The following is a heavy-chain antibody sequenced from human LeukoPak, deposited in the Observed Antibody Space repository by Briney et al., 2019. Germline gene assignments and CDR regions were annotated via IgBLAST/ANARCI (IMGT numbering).Heavy chain of an antibody. CDR2: ISSSSSTI. CDR3: ARGIFWSGYYSDY. J-gene: IGHJ4*02. V-gene: IGHV3-48*04. D-gene: IGHD3-3*01. CDR1: GFTFSSYS. Sequence: GGSLTLSCAASGFTFSSYSMNWVRQAPGKGLEWVSYISSSSSTIYYADSVKGRFTISRDNAKDSLYLQMNSLRAEDTAVYYCARGIFWSGYYSDYWGQGTLVTVSS.